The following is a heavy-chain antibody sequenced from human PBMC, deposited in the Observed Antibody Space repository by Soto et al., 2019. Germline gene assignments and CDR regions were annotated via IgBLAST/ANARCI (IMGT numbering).Heavy chain of an antibody. D-gene: IGHD3-10*01. J-gene: IGHJ4*02. V-gene: IGHV1-24*01. CDR1: GYTLTGLS. CDR3: ATFFGGSGSYYNVVYFDY. CDR2: FDPEDGET. Sequence: ASVKVSCKVSGYTLTGLSMHWVRQAPGKGLEWKGGFDPEDGETIYAQKFQGRVTMTEDTSTDTAYMELSSLRSEDTAVYYCATFFGGSGSYYNVVYFDYWGQGTLVTVSS.